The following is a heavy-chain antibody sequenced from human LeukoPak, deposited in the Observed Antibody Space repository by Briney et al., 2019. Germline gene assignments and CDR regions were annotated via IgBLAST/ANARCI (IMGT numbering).Heavy chain of an antibody. D-gene: IGHD3-3*01. CDR3: ARDHDFWSGYYQCVP. V-gene: IGHV1-2*02. J-gene: IGHJ5*02. CDR2: INPNSGGT. CDR1: GYTFTGYY. Sequence: ASVKVSCKASGYTFTGYYMHWVRQAPGQGLEWMGWINPNSGGTNYAPKFQGRVTMTRDTSISTAYMELSRLRSDDTAVYYCARDHDFWSGYYQCVPWGERTLVTVSS.